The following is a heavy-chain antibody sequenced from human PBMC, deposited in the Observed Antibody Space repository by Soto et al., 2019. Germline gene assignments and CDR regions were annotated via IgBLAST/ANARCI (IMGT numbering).Heavy chain of an antibody. D-gene: IGHD2-21*02. Sequence: KPSETLSLTCAVSGGSISSYYRTWIRQPPGRGLEWIGYIYYSGSTNYNPSLKRRVTISVGTSKNRCSLKLSSVTAADTAMYYCGGDCYSGYFDYWGQGTLVTVSS. V-gene: IGHV4-59*01. CDR2: IYYSGST. CDR3: GGDCYSGYFDY. CDR1: GGSISSYY. J-gene: IGHJ4*02.